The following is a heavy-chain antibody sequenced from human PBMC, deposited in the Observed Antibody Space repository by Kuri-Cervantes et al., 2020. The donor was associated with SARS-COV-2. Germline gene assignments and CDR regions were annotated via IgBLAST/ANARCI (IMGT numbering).Heavy chain of an antibody. J-gene: IGHJ3*02. CDR2: INPNSGGT. CDR3: ARSTPFRRLVGIFQGGAFDI. CDR1: GYTFTGYY. V-gene: IGHV1-2*04. D-gene: IGHD3-22*01. Sequence: TCKASGYTFTGYYMHWVRQAPGKGLEWMGWINPNSGGTNYAQNFKGWVTMTRDTSISTVYMGLSRLRSDDTAVYYCARSTPFRRLVGIFQGGAFDIWGQGTMVTVSS.